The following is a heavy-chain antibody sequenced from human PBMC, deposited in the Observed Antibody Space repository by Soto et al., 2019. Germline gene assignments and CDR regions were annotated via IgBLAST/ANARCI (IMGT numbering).Heavy chain of an antibody. D-gene: IGHD3-22*01. V-gene: IGHV4-61*01. CDR3: ASSHFSYDNFFRNLDS. Sequence: XATLSLTCTVCNACFSISRHSWSWIRQPPGKGLEWIGNFSFSGSTSYNPSLKGRVTISADTSKNQFSLNLSPVTPADTAVYYCASSHFSYDNFFRNLDSWGQGTLVTVSS. J-gene: IGHJ4*02. CDR2: FSFSGST. CDR1: NACFSISRHS.